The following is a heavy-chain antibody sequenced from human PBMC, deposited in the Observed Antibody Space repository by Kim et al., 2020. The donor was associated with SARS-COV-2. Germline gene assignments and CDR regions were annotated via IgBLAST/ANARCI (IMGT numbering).Heavy chain of an antibody. CDR2: IYYSGST. CDR3: ARTYYYDSSGYLDDY. J-gene: IGHJ4*01. Sequence: SETLSLTCTVSGGSINGGDGYWTWIRQHPGKGLEWIGYIYYSGSTYYNPSLKSRVTISADTSRNQFSLQLRPVTAADTAVYYCARTYYYDSSGYLDDYWG. CDR1: GGSINGGDGY. V-gene: IGHV4-31*03. D-gene: IGHD3-22*01.